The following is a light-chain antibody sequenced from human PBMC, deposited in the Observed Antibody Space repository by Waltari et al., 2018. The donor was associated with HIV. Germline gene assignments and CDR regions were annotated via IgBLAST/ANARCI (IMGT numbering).Light chain of an antibody. V-gene: IGLV1-40*01. J-gene: IGLJ3*02. CDR2: GNS. CDR1: SSTIGAGYD. Sequence: QSVLTQPPSVSGAPGQRVPISCPGRSSTIGAGYDVHWYQQLPGTAPKRLIYGNSNRPSGVPDRFSGSKSGTSASLAITGLQAEDEADYYCQSYDSSLSGSGVFGGGTKLTVL. CDR3: QSYDSSLSGSGV.